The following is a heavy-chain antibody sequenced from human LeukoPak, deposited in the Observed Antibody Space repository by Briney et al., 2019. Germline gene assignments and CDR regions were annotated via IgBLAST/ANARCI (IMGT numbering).Heavy chain of an antibody. CDR3: AREFSWSGFFDY. D-gene: IGHD3-3*01. V-gene: IGHV4-59*01. CDR1: GGSISSYY. J-gene: IGHJ4*02. Sequence: ASETLSLTCTVSGGSISSYYWSWIRQPPGKGLEWIGYIYYSGSTNYNPSLKSRVTISVDTSKNQFSLKLSSVTAADTAVYYCAREFSWSGFFDYWGQGTLVTVSS. CDR2: IYYSGST.